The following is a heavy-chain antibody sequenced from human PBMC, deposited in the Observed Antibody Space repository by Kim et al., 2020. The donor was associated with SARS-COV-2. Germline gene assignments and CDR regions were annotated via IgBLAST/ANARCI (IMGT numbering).Heavy chain of an antibody. CDR3: ARDTTYSSGWQFDY. Sequence: ASVKVSCKASGGTFSSYAISWVRQAPGQGLEWMGGIIPIFGTANYAQKFQGRVTITADESTSTAYMELSSLRSEDTAVYYCARDTTYSSGWQFDYWGQGTLVTVSS. V-gene: IGHV1-69*13. CDR1: GGTFSSYA. D-gene: IGHD6-19*01. J-gene: IGHJ4*02. CDR2: IIPIFGTA.